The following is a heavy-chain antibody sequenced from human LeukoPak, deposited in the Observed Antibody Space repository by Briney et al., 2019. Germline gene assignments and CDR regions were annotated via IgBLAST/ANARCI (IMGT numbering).Heavy chain of an antibody. CDR3: ATPQTTTRGRGTYYFDY. Sequence: GGSLRLSCAASGFTFSSYAMHWVRQAPGKGLEWVAVISYDGSNKYYADSVKGRFTISRDNSKNTLYLQMNSLRSEDTAVYYCATPQTTTRGRGTYYFDYWGQGTLVTVSS. CDR2: ISYDGSNK. CDR1: GFTFSSYA. D-gene: IGHD1-26*01. J-gene: IGHJ4*02. V-gene: IGHV3-30-3*01.